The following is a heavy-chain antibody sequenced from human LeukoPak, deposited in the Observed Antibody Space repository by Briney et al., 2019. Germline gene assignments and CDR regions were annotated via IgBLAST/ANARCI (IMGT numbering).Heavy chain of an antibody. V-gene: IGHV4-59*08. Sequence: PSETLSHTCTVSGDSISSYYWSWIRQPPGKGLEWIGYIYYSGSTNYNPSLKSRVTISVDTSKNQFSLKLSSVTAADTAVYYCAGLLWFGELSYFDYWGQGTLVTVSS. J-gene: IGHJ4*02. CDR2: IYYSGST. CDR1: GDSISSYY. D-gene: IGHD3-10*01. CDR3: AGLLWFGELSYFDY.